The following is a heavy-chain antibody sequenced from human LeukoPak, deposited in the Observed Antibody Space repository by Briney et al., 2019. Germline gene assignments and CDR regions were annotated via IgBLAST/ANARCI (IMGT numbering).Heavy chain of an antibody. V-gene: IGHV3-23*01. J-gene: IGHJ4*02. CDR3: AKDLRGYSGYDLKDY. CDR2: ISGSGGST. Sequence: GGSLRLSCAASGFTFSSYAMSWVRQAPGKGLEWVSAISGSGGSTYYVDSVKGRFTISRDNSKNTLYLQMNSLRAEDTAVYYCAKDLRGYSGYDLKDYWGQGTLVTVPS. CDR1: GFTFSSYA. D-gene: IGHD5-12*01.